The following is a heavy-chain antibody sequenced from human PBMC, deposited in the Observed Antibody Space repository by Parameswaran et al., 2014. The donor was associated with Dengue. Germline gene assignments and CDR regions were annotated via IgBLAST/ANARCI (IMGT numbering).Heavy chain of an antibody. V-gene: IGHV3-69-1*01. J-gene: IGHJ4*02. CDR2: ISSSSYI. CDR3: ARVECGGDCYSYYFDY. Sequence: WIRQPPGKGLEWVSSISSSSYIYYADSVKGRFTISRDNAKNSLYLQMNSLRAEDTAVYYCARVECGGDCYSYYFDYWGQGTLVTVSS. D-gene: IGHD2-21*02.